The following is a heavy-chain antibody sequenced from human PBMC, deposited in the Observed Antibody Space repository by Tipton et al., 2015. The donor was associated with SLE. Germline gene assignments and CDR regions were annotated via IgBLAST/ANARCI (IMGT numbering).Heavy chain of an antibody. V-gene: IGHV4-4*09. D-gene: IGHD2-21*01. CDR3: ARHPKRESGSQFLFGY. Sequence: TLSLTCTVSNGSINYYHWSWIRQPPGKGLEWIGWIYSSGTTSHNPSLKSRVTLSVDTSKNQFSLKLSSVTAADTAVYYCARHPKRESGSQFLFGYWGQGTLVTVSS. CDR2: IYSSGTT. J-gene: IGHJ4*02. CDR1: NGSINYYH.